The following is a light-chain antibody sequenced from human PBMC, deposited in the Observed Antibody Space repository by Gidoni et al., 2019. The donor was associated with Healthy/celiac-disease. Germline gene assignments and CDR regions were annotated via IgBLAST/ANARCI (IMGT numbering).Light chain of an antibody. J-gene: IGKJ1*01. CDR3: QQYNNWPRT. CDR2: GPS. CDR1: QSVSSN. V-gene: IGKV3-15*01. Sequence: EIVMTQSPATLSVSPGARATLSCRASQSVSSNLAWYQQKPGQAPRRLIYGPSTRATGIPARFSGSGSGTEFTLTISSLQSEDFAVYYCQQYNNWPRTFGQGTKVEIK.